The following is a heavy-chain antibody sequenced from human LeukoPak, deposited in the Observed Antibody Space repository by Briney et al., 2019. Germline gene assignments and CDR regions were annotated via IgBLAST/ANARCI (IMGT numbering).Heavy chain of an antibody. D-gene: IGHD3-10*01. CDR1: GGSFSGYY. CDR2: INHSGST. J-gene: IGHJ5*02. Sequence: SETLSLTCAVYGGSFSGYYWSWIRQPPGKGLEWIGEINHSGSTNYNPSLKSRVTISVDTSKNQFSLKLSSVTAADTAVYYCARAGGELLWFGELDFSFDPWGQGTLVTASS. CDR3: ARAGGELLWFGELDFSFDP. V-gene: IGHV4-34*01.